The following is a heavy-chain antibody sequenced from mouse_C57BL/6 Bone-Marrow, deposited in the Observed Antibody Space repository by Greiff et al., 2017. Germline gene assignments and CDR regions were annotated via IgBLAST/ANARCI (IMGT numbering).Heavy chain of an antibody. J-gene: IGHJ1*03. Sequence: QVQLQQSGPELVKPGASVKISCKASGYAFSSSWMNWVKQRPGKGLEWIGRLYPGDGDTNYNGKFKGKDTLTADKSSSTAYMQLSSLTSEDSAVYFCARSYHDVWGTGTTVTVSS. V-gene: IGHV1-82*01. CDR1: GYAFSSSW. CDR2: LYPGDGDT. CDR3: ARSYHDV. D-gene: IGHD2-10*01.